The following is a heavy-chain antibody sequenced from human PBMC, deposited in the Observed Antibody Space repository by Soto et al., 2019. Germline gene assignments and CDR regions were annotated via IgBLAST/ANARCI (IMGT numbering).Heavy chain of an antibody. CDR1: GYTFTGYY. Sequence: ASVKVSCKASGYTFTGYYMHWVRQAPGQGLEWMGWINPNSGGTNYAQKFQGRVTMTRDTSISTAYMEPSRLRSDDTAVYYCARGLVYYYDSSGYSPPDYWGQGTLVTVSS. CDR2: INPNSGGT. CDR3: ARGLVYYYDSSGYSPPDY. J-gene: IGHJ4*02. D-gene: IGHD3-22*01. V-gene: IGHV1-2*02.